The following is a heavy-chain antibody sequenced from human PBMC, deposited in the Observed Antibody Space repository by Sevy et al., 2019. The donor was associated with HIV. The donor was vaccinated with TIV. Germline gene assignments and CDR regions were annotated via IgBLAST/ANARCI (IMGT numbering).Heavy chain of an antibody. CDR3: ARAVYGSGSLMVLDAFDI. Sequence: ASVKVSCKASGGTFSSYAISWVRQAPGQGLEWMGGIIPIFGTANYAQMFQGRVTITADKSTSTAYMELSSLRSEDTAVYYCARAVYGSGSLMVLDAFDIWGQGTMVTVSS. CDR2: IIPIFGTA. CDR1: GGTFSSYA. J-gene: IGHJ3*02. D-gene: IGHD3-10*01. V-gene: IGHV1-69*06.